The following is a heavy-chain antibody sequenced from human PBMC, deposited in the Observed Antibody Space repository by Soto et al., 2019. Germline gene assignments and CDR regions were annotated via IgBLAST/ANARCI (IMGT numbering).Heavy chain of an antibody. J-gene: IGHJ6*02. CDR2: LSGSGRST. CDR1: GFTFSTYA. CDR3: AKDAGSTIFGVVVSDHQYGMDV. Sequence: QTGGSLRLSCAASGFTFSTYAMSWVRQAPGKGLEWVSALSGSGRSTFYADFVRGRFTISRDNSENTLYLQMNGLRAEDTAVYYCAKDAGSTIFGVVVSDHQYGMDVWGQGTTVTVSS. D-gene: IGHD3-3*01. V-gene: IGHV3-23*01.